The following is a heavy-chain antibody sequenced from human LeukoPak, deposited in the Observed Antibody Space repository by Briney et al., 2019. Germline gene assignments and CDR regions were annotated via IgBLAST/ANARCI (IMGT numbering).Heavy chain of an antibody. J-gene: IGHJ1*01. CDR2: MSYNGANK. Sequence: QPGRSLRLSCAASGFPFSSYPMHWVRQAPGKGLEWVAVMSYNGANKYYADSVRGRFIISRDKSKNTLYLQMNSLTPEDTAVYFCARGQQWLDTWFQHWGQGTLVTISS. CDR3: ARGQQWLDTWFQH. D-gene: IGHD6-19*01. V-gene: IGHV3-30-3*01. CDR1: GFPFSSYP.